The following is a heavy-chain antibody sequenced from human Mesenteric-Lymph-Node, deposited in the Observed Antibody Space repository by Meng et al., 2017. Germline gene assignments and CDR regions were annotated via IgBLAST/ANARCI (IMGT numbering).Heavy chain of an antibody. Sequence: GESLKISCAGSGFTFSHGWMSWVRQAPGKGLEWVGRLKSNPSGGTADYAVPVTGRFLISRDDSKNTLSLQMNSLKIEDTAVYYCATIRGFGVDCGGDCNSLDYWGQGTLVTVSS. D-gene: IGHD2-21*02. J-gene: IGHJ4*02. CDR3: ATIRGFGVDCGGDCNSLDY. CDR2: LKSNPSGGTA. V-gene: IGHV3-15*01. CDR1: GFTFSHGW.